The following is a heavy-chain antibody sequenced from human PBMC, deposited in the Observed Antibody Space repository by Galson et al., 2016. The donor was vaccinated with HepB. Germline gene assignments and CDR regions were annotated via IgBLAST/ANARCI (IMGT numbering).Heavy chain of an antibody. CDR1: GFTFSHAW. V-gene: IGHV3-15*01. D-gene: IGHD6-13*01. CDR3: SPLPTGQQPYYFDH. J-gene: IGHJ4*02. Sequence: LRLSCAASGFTFSHAWMSWVRQAPGKGREWVGRVKSRLDGGTVDYAAPVKDRFTISRDDSKNTLYLQMHRLRIEDTGVYYCSPLPTGQQPYYFDHWGQGTLVTVSS. CDR2: VKSRLDGGTV.